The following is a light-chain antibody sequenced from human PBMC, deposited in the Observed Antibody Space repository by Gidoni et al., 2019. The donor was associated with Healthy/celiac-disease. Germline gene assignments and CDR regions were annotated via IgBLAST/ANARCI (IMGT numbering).Light chain of an antibody. Sequence: QSVLTQPPSASGTPGQRVTISCSGSGSTIGSNTVNWYQQLPVTAPKLLIYSNNQRPSGVPDRFSGSKSGTSASLAISGLQSEDEADYYCAAWDDSLNGPVFGGGTKLTVL. V-gene: IGLV1-44*01. CDR3: AAWDDSLNGPV. CDR1: GSTIGSNT. J-gene: IGLJ3*02. CDR2: SNN.